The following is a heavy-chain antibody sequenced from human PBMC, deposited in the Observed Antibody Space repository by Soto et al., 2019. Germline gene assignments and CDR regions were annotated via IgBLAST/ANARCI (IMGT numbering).Heavy chain of an antibody. V-gene: IGHV1-2*02. J-gene: IGHJ6*02. D-gene: IGHD3-10*01. CDR3: ARNMDYYYGPGSGNGHGF. CDR1: GYTFTAYY. CDR2: INTKFGDT. Sequence: QVQLVQSGAEVKEPGDSVRVSCEASGYTFTAYYIHWVRQAPGQGLEWMGWINTKFGDTTYPQDFKGRVSMTRDMSISTVYMELGRLTSDDTAIYYCARNMDYYYGPGSGNGHGFWGQGTTVTVFS.